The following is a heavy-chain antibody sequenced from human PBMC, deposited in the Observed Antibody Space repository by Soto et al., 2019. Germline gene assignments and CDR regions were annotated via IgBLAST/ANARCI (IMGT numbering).Heavy chain of an antibody. CDR3: ARDSTYYDSSDYFDH. V-gene: IGHV3-48*03. D-gene: IGHD3-22*01. CDR2: IDRSGRNK. CDR1: GFTFSSYE. Sequence: GGSLRLSCVASGFTFSSYEMNWVRQAPGKGLEWVSYIDRSGRNKYYADSVKGRFTISRDSAKNSLYLQMHSLTAEDTAVYYCARDSTYYDSSDYFDHWGQGTPVTVSS. J-gene: IGHJ4*02.